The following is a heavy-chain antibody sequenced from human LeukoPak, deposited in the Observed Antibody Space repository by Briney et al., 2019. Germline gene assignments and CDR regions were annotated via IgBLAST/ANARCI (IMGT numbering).Heavy chain of an antibody. V-gene: IGHV3-21*01. CDR2: ISSSSSYI. CDR1: GFTFSSYS. CDR3: ARAYRYCSGGSCYSDYFDY. D-gene: IGHD2-15*01. Sequence: GGSLRLSCAASGFTFSSYSMNWVRQAPGKGLEWVPSISSSSSYIYYADSVKGRFTISRDNAKNSLYLQMNSLRAEDTAVYYCARAYRYCSGGSCYSDYFDYWGQGTLVTVSS. J-gene: IGHJ4*02.